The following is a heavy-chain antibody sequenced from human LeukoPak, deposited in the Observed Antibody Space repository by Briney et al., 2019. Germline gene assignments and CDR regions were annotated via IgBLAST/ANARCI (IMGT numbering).Heavy chain of an antibody. D-gene: IGHD3-22*01. Sequence: SETLSLTCTVSGGSISSSSYYWGWIRQPPGKGLEWIGSIYYSGSTYYNPSLKSRVTISVDKSKNHFSLRLSSVTAADTAVYYCAKATFYYDGSGYRTFDYWGQGTLVTVSS. J-gene: IGHJ4*02. CDR2: IYYSGST. V-gene: IGHV4-39*07. CDR1: GGSISSSSYY. CDR3: AKATFYYDGSGYRTFDY.